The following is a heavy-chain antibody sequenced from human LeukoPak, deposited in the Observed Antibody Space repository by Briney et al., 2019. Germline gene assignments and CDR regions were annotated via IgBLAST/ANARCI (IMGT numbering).Heavy chain of an antibody. D-gene: IGHD5-24*01. J-gene: IGHJ4*02. V-gene: IGHV3-21*01. Sequence: GGSLRLSCEASGFTFSTYNMNWVRQAPGKRLEWVSSITSTSSYVFYADSVKGRFTISRDNAKNSLYLQMNSLRAEDTAVYYCARDRLVEMATITDYWGQGTLVTVSS. CDR1: GFTFSTYN. CDR2: ITSTSSYV. CDR3: ARDRLVEMATITDY.